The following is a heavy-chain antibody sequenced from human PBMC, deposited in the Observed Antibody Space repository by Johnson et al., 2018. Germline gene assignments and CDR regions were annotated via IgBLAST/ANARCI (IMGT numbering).Heavy chain of an antibody. CDR3: ARGNDFLTGYYVFDY. V-gene: IGHV3-11*01. CDR2: IGSSGSTV. Sequence: QVQLQESGGGLVKPGGSLRLSCVASEFTFSYYYMSWIRQAPVKGLEWVSYIGSSGSTVYYADSVKGRFTISRDNAKNSVYLQMNSLRAEDTAVYYCARGNDFLTGYYVFDYWGQGTLVTVSS. D-gene: IGHD3-9*01. CDR1: EFTFSYYY. J-gene: IGHJ4*02.